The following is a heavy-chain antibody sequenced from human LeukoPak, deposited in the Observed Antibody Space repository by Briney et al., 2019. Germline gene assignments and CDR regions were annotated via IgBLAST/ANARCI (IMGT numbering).Heavy chain of an antibody. D-gene: IGHD1-26*01. J-gene: IGHJ6*03. Sequence: SETLSLTCTVSDGSISSSSYYWGWIRQPPGRGLEWIGSIYYSGSTYYNPSLKSRVTISVDTSKNQFSLRLSSVTAADTAVYYCARQRATTHYYYYVDVWGKGTTVTVSS. CDR3: ARQRATTHYYYYVDV. CDR2: IYYSGST. V-gene: IGHV4-39*01. CDR1: DGSISSSSYY.